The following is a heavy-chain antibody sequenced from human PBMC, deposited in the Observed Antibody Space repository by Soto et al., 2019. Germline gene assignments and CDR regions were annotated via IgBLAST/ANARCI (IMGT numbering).Heavy chain of an antibody. CDR2: MSHSGGT. Sequence: SETLSITCAVYGGSVNRGNYYRSWFRQPPGKGLEWIGEMSHSGGTHFNPSLKSRVTISVDTSKNQFSLKMSSVTAADTALYYCARVERGTATTVVDAFDIWGPGKLVTVS. V-gene: IGHV4-34*01. CDR3: ARVERGTATTVVDAFDI. J-gene: IGHJ3*02. CDR1: GGSVNRGNYY. D-gene: IGHD1-1*01.